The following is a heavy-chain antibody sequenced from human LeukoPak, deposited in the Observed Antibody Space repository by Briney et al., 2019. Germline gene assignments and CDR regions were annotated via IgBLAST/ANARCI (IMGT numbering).Heavy chain of an antibody. CDR3: ASRIWSGVDY. Sequence: GGSLRLSCAASGFTVSSNYMNWVRQAPGKGLEWVSVIYTNGTTYYADSVKGRFTISRDDSKNTLSLQMNSLRAEDTAVYYCASRIWSGVDYWGQGTLVTVSS. D-gene: IGHD3-10*01. CDR2: IYTNGTT. V-gene: IGHV3-66*01. J-gene: IGHJ4*02. CDR1: GFTVSSNY.